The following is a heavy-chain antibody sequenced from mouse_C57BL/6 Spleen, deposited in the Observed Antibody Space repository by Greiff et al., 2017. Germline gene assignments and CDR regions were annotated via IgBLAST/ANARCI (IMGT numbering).Heavy chain of an antibody. CDR3: AREDTTVVATDY. CDR1: GYTFTSYW. V-gene: IGHV1-53*01. CDR2: INPSNGGT. Sequence: QVQLQQPGTELVKPGASVKLSCKASGYTFTSYWMHWVKQRPGQGLEWIGNINPSNGGTNYNQKFKSKATMTVDKSSSTAYMQLSSLTSEDSAVYYCAREDTTVVATDYWGQGTTLTVSS. D-gene: IGHD1-1*01. J-gene: IGHJ2*01.